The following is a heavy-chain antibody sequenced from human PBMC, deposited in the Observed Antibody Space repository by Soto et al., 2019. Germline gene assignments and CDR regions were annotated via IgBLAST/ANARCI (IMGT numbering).Heavy chain of an antibody. V-gene: IGHV5-10-1*01. J-gene: IGHJ6*02. CDR2: IDPSDSYT. D-gene: IGHD2-2*02. Sequence: ESLKISCKGSGYSFTSYWISWVRQMPGKGLEWMGRIDPSDSYTNYSPSFQGHVTISADKSISTAYLQWSSLKASDTAMYYCARPDCSSTSCSTYYYYYGMDVWGQGTTVTVSS. CDR3: ARPDCSSTSCSTYYYYYGMDV. CDR1: GYSFTSYW.